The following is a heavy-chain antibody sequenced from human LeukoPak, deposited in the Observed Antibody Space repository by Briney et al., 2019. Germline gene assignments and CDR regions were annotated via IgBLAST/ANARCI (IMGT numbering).Heavy chain of an antibody. CDR1: GFTFSSYA. CDR2: ISYDGSNK. D-gene: IGHD2-2*02. J-gene: IGHJ6*03. V-gene: IGHV3-30*01. Sequence: PGGSLRLSCAASGFTFSSYAMHWVRQAPGKGLEWGAVISYDGSNKYYADSVKGRFTISRDNSKNTLYLQMNSLRAEDTAVYYCAREALGYCSSTSCYMYYYYYMDVWGKGTTVTVSS. CDR3: AREALGYCSSTSCYMYYYYYMDV.